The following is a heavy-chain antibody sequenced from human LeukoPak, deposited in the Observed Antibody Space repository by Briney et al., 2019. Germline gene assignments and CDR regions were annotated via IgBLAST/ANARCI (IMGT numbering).Heavy chain of an antibody. V-gene: IGHV3-15*01. J-gene: IGHJ4*02. Sequence: PGGSLRLSCAASGFTFINAWMSWVRQAPGKGLEWVGRIKSKADGGTIEYAAPAKGRFTISRDDSKDTVYLQMNSLKTEDTAVYYCTTTLSVTARGYWGQGTLVTVSS. D-gene: IGHD2-21*02. CDR1: GFTFINAW. CDR2: IKSKADGGTI. CDR3: TTTLSVTARGY.